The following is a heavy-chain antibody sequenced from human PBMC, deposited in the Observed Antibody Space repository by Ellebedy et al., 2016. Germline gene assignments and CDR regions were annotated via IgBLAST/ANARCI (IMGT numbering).Heavy chain of an antibody. D-gene: IGHD3-22*01. J-gene: IGHJ5*02. CDR2: VYHSGST. CDR1: GASISSSNW. V-gene: IGHV4-4*02. CDR3: ARHRQITMIVVVISNWFDP. Sequence: SETLSLXXAVSGASISSSNWWTWVRQSPGKGLEWIGEVYHSGSTTYNPSLKSRVAISVDRSKTQFSLKLSSVTAADTAVYYCARHRQITMIVVVISNWFDPWGQGTLVTVSS.